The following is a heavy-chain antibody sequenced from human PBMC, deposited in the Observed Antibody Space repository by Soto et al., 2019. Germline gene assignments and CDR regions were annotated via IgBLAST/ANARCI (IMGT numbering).Heavy chain of an antibody. Sequence: EMQLAESGGGLAQHGGSLRLSCAASGFTLSGYAMDWVRQAPGKGLEYVSGISSNGVGTYYANSVQGRFTISRDNSKNTLYLQMGSLRPEDMAVYYCARRARPDFYYMDVWGKGTTVTVSS. V-gene: IGHV3-64*01. CDR2: ISSNGVGT. J-gene: IGHJ6*03. CDR3: ARRARPDFYYMDV. D-gene: IGHD6-6*01. CDR1: GFTLSGYA.